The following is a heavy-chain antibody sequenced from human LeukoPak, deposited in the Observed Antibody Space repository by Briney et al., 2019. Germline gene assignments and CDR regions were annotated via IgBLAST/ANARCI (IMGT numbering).Heavy chain of an antibody. CDR1: GFTFSSYS. D-gene: IGHD3-10*01. CDR2: ISSSSSYI. Sequence: GGSLRLSRAASGFTFSSYSMNWVRQAPGKGLEWVSSISSSSSYIYYADSVKGRFTISRDNAKNSLYLQMNSLRAEDTAVYYCARDWNYYGSGSYYKWGQGTLVTVSS. J-gene: IGHJ4*02. V-gene: IGHV3-21*01. CDR3: ARDWNYYGSGSYYK.